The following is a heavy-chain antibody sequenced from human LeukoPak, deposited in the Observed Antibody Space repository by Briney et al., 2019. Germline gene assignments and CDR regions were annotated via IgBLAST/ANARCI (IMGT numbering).Heavy chain of an antibody. J-gene: IGHJ4*02. CDR2: MYYSGTI. Sequence: SETLSLTCSVSGGSISSGRYYWGWIRQPPGKGLEWIGSMYYSGTIYYNPSLESRVTISRDTSKNQISLKVKSVTAADTAVYYCARGTPYVTDYWGQGVLVTVSS. CDR3: ARGTPYVTDY. D-gene: IGHD3-10*02. CDR1: GGSISSGRYY. V-gene: IGHV4-39*07.